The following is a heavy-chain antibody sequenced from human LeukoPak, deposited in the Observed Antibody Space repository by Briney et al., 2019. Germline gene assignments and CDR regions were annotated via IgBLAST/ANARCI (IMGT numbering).Heavy chain of an antibody. J-gene: IGHJ4*02. CDR2: IYHSGST. D-gene: IGHD6-13*01. V-gene: IGHV4-38-2*02. Sequence: SETLSLTCTVSGYSISSGYYWGWIRPPPGKGLEWIGSIYHSGSTYYNPSLKSRVTISVDTSKNQFSLKLSSVTAADTAVYYCARMSSSSWYGYFDYWGQGTLVTVSS. CDR1: GYSISSGYY. CDR3: ARMSSSSWYGYFDY.